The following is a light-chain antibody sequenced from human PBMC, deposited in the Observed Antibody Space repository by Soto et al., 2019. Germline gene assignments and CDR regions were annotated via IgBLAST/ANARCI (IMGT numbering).Light chain of an antibody. Sequence: DIVMTQSPDSLAVSLGERATINCKSSQSVLYSSHNKNYLAWYQQKPGQPPKLLIYWAATPESGVPDRFSGSGSGTDFTLTISSLQAEDVAVYYCQQYYRPWTFGQGTKVEIK. V-gene: IGKV4-1*01. CDR3: QQYYRPWT. J-gene: IGKJ1*01. CDR1: QSVLYSSHNKNY. CDR2: WAA.